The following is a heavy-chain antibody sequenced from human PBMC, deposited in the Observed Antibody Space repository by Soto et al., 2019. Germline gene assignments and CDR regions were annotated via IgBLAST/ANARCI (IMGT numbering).Heavy chain of an antibody. J-gene: IGHJ5*02. CDR2: IYPGDSDT. Sequence: GQALRLSCKASGYSFTSYWIAWVRQMPGKGLEWMGSIYPGDSDTKYSPSFQGQVTISVDKSISTAYLQWSSLKASDTGMYYCARPGGAHQQNYFDPWGQGTLVTVSS. D-gene: IGHD1-7*01. V-gene: IGHV5-51*01. CDR1: GYSFTSYW. CDR3: ARPGGAHQQNYFDP.